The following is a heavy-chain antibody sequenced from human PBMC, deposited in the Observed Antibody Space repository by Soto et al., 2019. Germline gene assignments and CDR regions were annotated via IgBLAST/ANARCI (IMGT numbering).Heavy chain of an antibody. CDR1: GFTFSSYA. V-gene: IGHV3-30-3*01. Sequence: LRLSCAASGFTFSSYAFHWVRQAPGKGLEWLSVISYDGRETHYADSVEGRFIISRDSSKKTAYLQMNSLRGDDTAVYFCATDPVAVTGSFIDSWGQGTLVTVSS. CDR3: ATDPVAVTGSFIDS. J-gene: IGHJ4*02. D-gene: IGHD2-21*02. CDR2: ISYDGRET.